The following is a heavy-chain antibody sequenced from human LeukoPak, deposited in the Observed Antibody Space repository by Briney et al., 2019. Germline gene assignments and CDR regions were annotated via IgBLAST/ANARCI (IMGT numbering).Heavy chain of an antibody. D-gene: IGHD6-19*01. Sequence: GGSLRLSCAASGFTFSDSFMSWVRQAPGKGLEWVGRSRNKADSYTAEYAASVKGRFAISRDESKNSLYLQISSLETEDAAVYYCATSGWYRLAYWGQGSLVTVSS. CDR3: ATSGWYRLAY. CDR1: GFTFSDSF. CDR2: SRNKADSYTA. J-gene: IGHJ4*02. V-gene: IGHV3-72*01.